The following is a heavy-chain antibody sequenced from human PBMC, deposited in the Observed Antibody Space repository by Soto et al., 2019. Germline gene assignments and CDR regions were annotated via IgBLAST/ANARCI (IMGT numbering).Heavy chain of an antibody. CDR2: IYYSGST. J-gene: IGHJ6*03. V-gene: IGHV4-39*01. CDR1: GGSISSSSYY. CDR3: ARHGYYYYYMDV. Sequence: SETLSLTCTVSGGSISSSSYYWGWIRQPPGKGLEWIGSIYYSGSTYYNPSLKSRVTISVDTSKNQFSLKLNSVTAADTAVFYCARHGYYYYYMDVWGKGTTVTVSS.